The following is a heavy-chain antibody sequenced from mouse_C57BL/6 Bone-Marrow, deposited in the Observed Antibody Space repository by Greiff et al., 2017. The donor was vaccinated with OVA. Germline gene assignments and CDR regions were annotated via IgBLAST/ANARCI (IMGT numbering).Heavy chain of an antibody. CDR3: AMDYYGSSPLFAY. CDR2: IDPNSGGT. J-gene: IGHJ3*01. CDR1: GYTFTSYW. D-gene: IGHD1-1*01. Sequence: QVQLQQPGAELVKPGASVKLSCKASGYTFTSYWMHWVKQRPGRGLEWIGRIDPNSGGTKYNEKFKSKATLTVDKPSSTAYMQLSSLTSEDSAVYYCAMDYYGSSPLFAYWGQGTLVTVSA. V-gene: IGHV1-72*01.